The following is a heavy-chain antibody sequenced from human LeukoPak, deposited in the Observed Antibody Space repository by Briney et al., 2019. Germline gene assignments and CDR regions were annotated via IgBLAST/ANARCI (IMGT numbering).Heavy chain of an antibody. CDR3: VKENGYGGSVDY. Sequence: ASVKVSCKASGYTFTSYGISWVRQAPGQGLEWMGWISAYNGNTNYAQKLQGRVTMTTDTSTSTAYMELRSLRSDDTAVYYCVKENGYGGSVDYWGQGTLVTVSS. CDR2: ISAYNGNT. J-gene: IGHJ4*02. V-gene: IGHV1-18*01. D-gene: IGHD5-12*01. CDR1: GYTFTSYG.